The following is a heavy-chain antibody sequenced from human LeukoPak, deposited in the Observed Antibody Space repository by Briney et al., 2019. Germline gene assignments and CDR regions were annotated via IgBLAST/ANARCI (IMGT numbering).Heavy chain of an antibody. CDR2: MYYSGNI. V-gene: IGHV4-59*08. J-gene: IGHJ4*02. Sequence: TPSETLSLTCTVSGGSISSYYWNWIRQPPGKGLEWIAYMYYSGNINYNPSLKSRVTISVDTSKNQFALKLSSVTAADTAVYYCAADLPSGSYRFDYWGQGTPVTVSS. CDR1: GGSISSYY. D-gene: IGHD1-26*01. CDR3: AADLPSGSYRFDY.